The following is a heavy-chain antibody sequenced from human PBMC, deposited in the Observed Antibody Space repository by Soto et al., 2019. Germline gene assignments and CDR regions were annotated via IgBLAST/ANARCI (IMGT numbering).Heavy chain of an antibody. J-gene: IGHJ6*02. D-gene: IGHD2-2*01. V-gene: IGHV3-30*18. CDR2: ISYDGSDK. Sequence: QVQLVESGGGVVQPGRSLRLSCAASEFTFSTYVMHWVRQAPGKGLEWLALISYDGSDKYYAGSVKGRFTISRDNSKNTLYLQTNSLRAEDTAVYYCAKDYQRLYYNYGMDVWGQGTTVTVSS. CDR1: EFTFSTYV. CDR3: AKDYQRLYYNYGMDV.